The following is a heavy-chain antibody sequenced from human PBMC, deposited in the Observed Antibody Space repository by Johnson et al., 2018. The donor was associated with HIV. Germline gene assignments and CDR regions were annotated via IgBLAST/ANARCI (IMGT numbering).Heavy chain of an antibody. CDR1: GFTFSSYA. Sequence: VQLVESGGGVVQPGRSLRLSCAASGFTFSSYAMHWVRQAPGKGLEWVAVISYDGSEKYFADSVKGRFTISRDSSKNTLYLQMNSLRAEDTAVYYCAKERGRGGDALDIWGQGTMVTVSS. D-gene: IGHD3-10*01. CDR2: ISYDGSEK. CDR3: AKERGRGGDALDI. V-gene: IGHV3-30*04. J-gene: IGHJ3*02.